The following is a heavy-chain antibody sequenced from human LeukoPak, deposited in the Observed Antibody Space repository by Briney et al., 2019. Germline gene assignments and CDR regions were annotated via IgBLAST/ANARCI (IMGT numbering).Heavy chain of an antibody. J-gene: IGHJ5*02. Sequence: SGGSLRLSCAASGFTFSRYSMNWVRQAPGKGLEWVAVISYDGSNKYYADSVKGRFTISRDNSKNTLYLQMNSLRAEDTAVYYCAKDLAAGRYCSSTSCSPGWFDPWGQGTLVTVSS. CDR1: GFTFSRYS. D-gene: IGHD2-2*01. CDR3: AKDLAAGRYCSSTSCSPGWFDP. V-gene: IGHV3-30*18. CDR2: ISYDGSNK.